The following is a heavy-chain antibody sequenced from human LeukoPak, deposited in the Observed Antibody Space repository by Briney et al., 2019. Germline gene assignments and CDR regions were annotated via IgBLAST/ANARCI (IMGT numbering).Heavy chain of an antibody. CDR1: GFTFSNYC. D-gene: IGHD3-22*01. Sequence: GGSLRLSCAASGFTFSNYCMSWVRQAPGKGLEWVANIKQDGSEKYYVDSVKGRFTTSRDNAKNSLYLQMNILRAEYTAVYYCARDYYDSSGYSYYFDYWGQGTLVTVSS. CDR2: IKQDGSEK. V-gene: IGHV3-7*01. J-gene: IGHJ4*02. CDR3: ARDYYDSSGYSYYFDY.